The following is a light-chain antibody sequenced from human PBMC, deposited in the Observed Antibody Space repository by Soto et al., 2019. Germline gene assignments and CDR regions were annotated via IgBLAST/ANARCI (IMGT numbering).Light chain of an antibody. CDR2: DAS. CDR1: QSVSTQ. CDR3: QQYDNWPPLT. J-gene: IGKJ4*01. Sequence: EIVMTQSPATLSVSPGERATLSCRASQSVSTQLAWYQHKPGQAPRLLIYDASTRATGIPARFSGSGSGTEFTLTISSLKSGDFAVYYCQQYDNWPPLTFGGGTKVEIK. V-gene: IGKV3-15*01.